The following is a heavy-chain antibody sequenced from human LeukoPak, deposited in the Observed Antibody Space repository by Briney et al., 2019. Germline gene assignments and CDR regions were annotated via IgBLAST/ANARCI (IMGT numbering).Heavy chain of an antibody. V-gene: IGHV3-21*01. D-gene: IGHD3-10*01. Sequence: PGGSLRLSCVASGFTFSSYSMNWVRQAPGKGLERVSSISSSSSYIYYADSVKGRFTISRDNAKNSLYLQMNSLRAEDTAVYYCARDARGSGGAFDIWGQGTMVTVSS. CDR1: GFTFSSYS. J-gene: IGHJ3*02. CDR2: ISSSSSYI. CDR3: ARDARGSGGAFDI.